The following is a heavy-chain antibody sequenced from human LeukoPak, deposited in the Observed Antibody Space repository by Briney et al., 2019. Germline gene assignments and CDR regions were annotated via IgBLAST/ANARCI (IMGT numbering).Heavy chain of an antibody. CDR2: ISHSGST. V-gene: IGHV4-38-2*02. D-gene: IGHD3-16*01. CDR3: ARTGALGVGEFDS. Sequence: SETLSLTCNVSGYSISSGYYWRWIRQPPGKGLEWIGSISHSGSTYYNPSLKSRVTISVDRSKNQFSLKLSSVTAADTAVYHCARTGALGVGEFDSWGQGTLVTVSS. CDR1: GYSISSGYY. J-gene: IGHJ4*02.